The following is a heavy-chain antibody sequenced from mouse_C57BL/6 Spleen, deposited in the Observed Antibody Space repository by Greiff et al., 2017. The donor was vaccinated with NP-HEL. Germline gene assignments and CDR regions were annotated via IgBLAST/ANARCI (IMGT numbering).Heavy chain of an antibody. D-gene: IGHD3-2*02. CDR3: AREGGQRRLSFDY. Sequence: VQLQQPGAELVKPGASVKMSCTASGYTFTSYWLTWVKQRPGHGLEWIGDIYPGSGSSNYNEKFKSKATLTVDTSSSTAYMQLSSLTSEDSAVYDCAREGGQRRLSFDYWGQGTTLTVSS. CDR2: IYPGSGSS. V-gene: IGHV1-55*01. J-gene: IGHJ2*01. CDR1: GYTFTSYW.